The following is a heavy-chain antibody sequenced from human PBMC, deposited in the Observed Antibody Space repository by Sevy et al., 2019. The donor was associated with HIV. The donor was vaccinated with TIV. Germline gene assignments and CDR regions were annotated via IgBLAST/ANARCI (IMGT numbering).Heavy chain of an antibody. Sequence: SETLSLTCAVYGGSFSGYYWSWIRHPPGKGLEWIGEINHSGSTNYNPSLKSRVTISVDTSKNQFSLKLSSVTAADTAVYYCASLFRDYWGQGTLVTVSS. J-gene: IGHJ4*02. D-gene: IGHD3-10*01. V-gene: IGHV4-34*01. CDR3: ASLFRDY. CDR2: INHSGST. CDR1: GGSFSGYY.